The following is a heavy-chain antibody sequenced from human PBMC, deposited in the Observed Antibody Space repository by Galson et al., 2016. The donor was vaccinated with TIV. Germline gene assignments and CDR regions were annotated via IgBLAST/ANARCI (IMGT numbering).Heavy chain of an antibody. CDR2: IYYSGGT. Sequence: SETLSLTCTVSGGSISSGSYYWTWIRQPPGKGLEWVGYIYYSGGTNYNPSLKSRVTISVDTSKNQFSLNLSSVAAADTAVYYCAREVYYFDRSGYYFDQWGQGTQVTVSS. J-gene: IGHJ4*02. V-gene: IGHV4-61*01. CDR1: GGSISSGSYY. D-gene: IGHD3-22*01. CDR3: AREVYYFDRSGYYFDQ.